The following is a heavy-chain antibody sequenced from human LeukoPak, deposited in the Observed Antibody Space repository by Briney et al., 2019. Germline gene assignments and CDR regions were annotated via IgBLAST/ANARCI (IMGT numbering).Heavy chain of an antibody. V-gene: IGHV1-2*02. D-gene: IGHD4/OR15-4a*01. CDR2: INPNSGGT. Sequence: ASVKVSCKASGYTFTGYYMHWVRQAPGQGLEWMGWINPNSGGTIYAQKFQGRVTMTEDTSTDTAYMELSSLRSEDTAVYYCATLGAAEGWYFDLWGRGTLVTVSS. CDR1: GYTFTGYY. J-gene: IGHJ2*01. CDR3: ATLGAAEGWYFDL.